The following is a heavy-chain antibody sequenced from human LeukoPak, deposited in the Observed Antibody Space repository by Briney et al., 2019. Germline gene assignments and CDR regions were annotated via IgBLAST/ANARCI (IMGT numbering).Heavy chain of an antibody. CDR2: ITTSSSYM. J-gene: IGHJ4*02. D-gene: IGHD3-9*01. CDR3: AKERYFDWLLSDY. CDR1: GFTFSAYN. Sequence: GGSLRLSCAASGFTFSAYNMNWVRRTPGKGLEWVSSITTSSSYMFYADSVRGRFTISTDNSKNTLYLQMNSLRAEDTAVYYCAKERYFDWLLSDYWGQGTLVTVSS. V-gene: IGHV3-21*01.